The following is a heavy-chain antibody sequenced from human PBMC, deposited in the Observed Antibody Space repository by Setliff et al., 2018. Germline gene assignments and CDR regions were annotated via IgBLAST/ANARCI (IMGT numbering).Heavy chain of an antibody. D-gene: IGHD1-1*01. CDR3: ARDPDNGHYMDV. J-gene: IGHJ6*03. V-gene: IGHV4-4*09. CDR1: GDSMNDNH. CDR2: IYTSGGT. Sequence: SETLSLTCNVSGDSMNDNHWTWIRQPPGKGLEWIGYIYTSGGTNYNPSLKSRVTISVDTSKNQLSLRLTSVTAADTAVYYCARDPDNGHYMDVWGKGATVTVSS.